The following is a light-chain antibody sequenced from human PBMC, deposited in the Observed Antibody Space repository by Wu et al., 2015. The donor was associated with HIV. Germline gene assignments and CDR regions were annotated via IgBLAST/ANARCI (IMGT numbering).Light chain of an antibody. CDR1: QSISSD. CDR3: TVNTYPHLDT. V-gene: IGKV1-39*02. J-gene: IGKJ5*01. CDR2: AAS. Sequence: DIQMTQSPSSLSASVGDRVTISCRASQSISSDLKWYQQKPGAAPKLLIYAASNLQSGVPSRFSGSGSGTDFTLTISTLQPEDFATYFVTVNTYPHLDTFG.